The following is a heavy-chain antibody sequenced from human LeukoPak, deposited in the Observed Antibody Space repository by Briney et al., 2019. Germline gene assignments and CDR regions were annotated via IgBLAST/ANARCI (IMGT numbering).Heavy chain of an antibody. J-gene: IGHJ6*03. Sequence: SETLSLTCTVSGGSISSYYWSWIRQPAGKGLEWIGRIYTSGSTNYNPSLKSRVTMSVDTSKKKFSLKLTSVTAADTAVYYCARSPPPFYDSSGYHYYYYMDVWGKGTTVTVSS. V-gene: IGHV4-4*07. CDR2: IYTSGST. CDR1: GGSISSYY. D-gene: IGHD3-22*01. CDR3: ARSPPPFYDSSGYHYYYYMDV.